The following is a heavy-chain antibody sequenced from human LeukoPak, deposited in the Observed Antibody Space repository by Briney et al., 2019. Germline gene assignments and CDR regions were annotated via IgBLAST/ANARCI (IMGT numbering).Heavy chain of an antibody. V-gene: IGHV3-23*01. D-gene: IGHD6-13*01. J-gene: IGHJ4*02. CDR2: ISGSGDST. Sequence: GGSLRHSCAASGFIFSNYAMSWVRQAPGKGLEWVSLISGSGDSTYYADSVKGRFTISRDNSKNTLYLQMDSLRAEDTDVYYCARDRSSWYGGAFDYWGQGTLVTVSS. CDR1: GFIFSNYA. CDR3: ARDRSSWYGGAFDY.